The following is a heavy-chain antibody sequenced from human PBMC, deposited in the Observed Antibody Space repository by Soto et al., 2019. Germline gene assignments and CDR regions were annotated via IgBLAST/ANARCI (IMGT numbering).Heavy chain of an antibody. J-gene: IGHJ3*02. CDR1: GYTFTSYG. CDR2: ISAYNGNT. CDR3: ARDEFSSSWYHAFDI. D-gene: IGHD6-13*01. Sequence: ASVKVSCKASGYTFTSYGISWVRQAPGQGLEWMGWISAYNGNTNYAQKLQGRVTMTTDTSTSTAYMELRSLRSDDTAVYYCARDEFSSSWYHAFDIWGQGTMVTVSS. V-gene: IGHV1-18*01.